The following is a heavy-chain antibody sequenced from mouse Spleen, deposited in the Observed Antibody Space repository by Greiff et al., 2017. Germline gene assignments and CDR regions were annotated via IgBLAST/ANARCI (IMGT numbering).Heavy chain of an antibody. J-gene: IGHJ4*01. D-gene: IGHD2-10*01. V-gene: IGHV1-42*01. Sequence: VQLQQSGPELVKPGASVKISCKASGYSFTGYYMNWVKQSPEKSLEWIGEINPSTGGTTYNQKFKAKATLTVDKSSSTAYMQLKSLTSEDSAVYYCATFYGNFLMDYWGQGTSVTVSS. CDR2: INPSTGGT. CDR3: ATFYGNFLMDY. CDR1: GYSFTGYY.